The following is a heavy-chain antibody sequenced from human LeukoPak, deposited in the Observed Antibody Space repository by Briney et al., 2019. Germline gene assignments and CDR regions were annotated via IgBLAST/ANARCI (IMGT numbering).Heavy chain of an antibody. D-gene: IGHD3-10*01. V-gene: IGHV4-31*03. Sequence: SETLSLTCTVSGGSISSGGYYWSWIRQHPGKGLEWIGYIYYSGSTYYNPSLKSRVTISVDTSKNQFSLKLSSVTAADTAVYYCARYGSVPYYYYGMDVWGQGTTVTVSS. CDR3: ARYGSVPYYYYGMDV. J-gene: IGHJ6*02. CDR1: GGSISSGGYY. CDR2: IYYSGST.